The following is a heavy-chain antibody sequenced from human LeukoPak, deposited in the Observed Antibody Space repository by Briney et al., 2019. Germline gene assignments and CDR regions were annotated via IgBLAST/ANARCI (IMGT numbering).Heavy chain of an antibody. D-gene: IGHD6-13*01. CDR3: ARDSAGNDY. V-gene: IGHV3-7*01. CDR2: IKQDGSEK. Sequence: GGSLRLSCAASGFTFSTYWMSWVRQAPGKGLEWVANIKQDGSEKYYVNSVKGRFTISRDNAKNSLYLQMNSLRAEDTAMYYCARDSAGNDYWGQGTLVTVSS. J-gene: IGHJ4*02. CDR1: GFTFSTYW.